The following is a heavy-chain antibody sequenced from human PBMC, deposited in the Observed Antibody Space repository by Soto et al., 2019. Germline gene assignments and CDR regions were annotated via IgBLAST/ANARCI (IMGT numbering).Heavy chain of an antibody. J-gene: IGHJ2*01. CDR1: GGSISSGGYP. V-gene: IGHV4-30-2*01. CDR3: SRRHHRYWYFDL. CDR2: IYHSGST. Sequence: QLQLQESGSGLVKPSQTLSLTCAVSGGSISSGGYPWSWIRQPPGKGLEWIGYIYHSGSTYYNPSHKCRVTITVDRPKNQFSLKLSSVTAADTAVYYCSRRHHRYWYFDLWGRGTLVTVSS.